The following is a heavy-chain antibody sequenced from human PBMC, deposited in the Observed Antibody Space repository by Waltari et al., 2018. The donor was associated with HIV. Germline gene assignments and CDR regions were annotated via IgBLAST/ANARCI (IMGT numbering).Heavy chain of an antibody. J-gene: IGHJ4*02. D-gene: IGHD3-9*01. CDR3: ARVSSLTGYYKALDY. V-gene: IGHV4-4*02. Sequence: QVQLQDSGPGLVKPSGTLSLTCVVSGGSISSSNWWSWVRQPPGKGLGWIGEIYHSGSTNYNPSLRCRVTISVDKSKDKFTLKLRSVTAADTAVYFCARVSSLTGYYKALDYWGQGTLVTVSS. CDR2: IYHSGST. CDR1: GGSISSSNW.